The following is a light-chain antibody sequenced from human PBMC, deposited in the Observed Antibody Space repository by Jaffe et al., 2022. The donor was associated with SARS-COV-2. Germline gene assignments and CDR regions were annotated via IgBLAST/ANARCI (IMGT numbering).Light chain of an antibody. CDR1: TSNIGSNY. Sequence: QSVLTQPPSASGTPGQRVIIPCSGSTSNIGSNYVYWYQQFPGMAPRLLIYRNNQRPSGVPDRFSGSKSGTSASLAISGLRSEDEADYYCAAWDDSLSGVVFGGGTKLTVL. V-gene: IGLV1-47*01. J-gene: IGLJ2*01. CDR3: AAWDDSLSGVV. CDR2: RNN.